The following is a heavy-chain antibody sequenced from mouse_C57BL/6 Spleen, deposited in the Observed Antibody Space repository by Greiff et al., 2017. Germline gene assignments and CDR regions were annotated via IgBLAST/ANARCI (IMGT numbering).Heavy chain of an antibody. Sequence: EVQLVESGGGLVKPGGSLRLSCAASGFTFSSYAMSWVRQTPEKRLEWVATISDGGSYTYYPDNVKGRFTISRDNAKNNLYLQMSHLKSEDTAMYYCARDDYYGSSYWYFDVWGTGTTLTVSS. CDR1: GFTFSSYA. CDR3: ARDDYYGSSYWYFDV. D-gene: IGHD1-1*01. J-gene: IGHJ1*03. V-gene: IGHV5-4*01. CDR2: ISDGGSYT.